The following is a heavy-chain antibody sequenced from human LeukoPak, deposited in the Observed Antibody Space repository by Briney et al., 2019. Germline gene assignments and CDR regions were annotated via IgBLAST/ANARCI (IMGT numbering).Heavy chain of an antibody. J-gene: IGHJ4*02. CDR2: IIPIFGTA. CDR3: ARDRGYSITFDY. CDR1: GGTFSSYA. D-gene: IGHD5-18*01. Sequence: ASVKVSCKASGGTFSSYAISWVRQAPGQGLEWMGRIIPIFGTANYAQKFQGRVTITADKSTSTAYMELSSLRSEDTAVYYCARDRGYSITFDYWGQGTPVTVSS. V-gene: IGHV1-69*06.